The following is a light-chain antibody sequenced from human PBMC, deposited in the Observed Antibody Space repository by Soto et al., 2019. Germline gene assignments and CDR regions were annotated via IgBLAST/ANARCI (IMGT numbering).Light chain of an antibody. V-gene: IGLV2-14*01. J-gene: IGLJ1*01. Sequence: QSVLTQPASVSGSPGQSITISCTGTSSDVGGYNYVSWYQQHPGKPHKLMIYDVSNRPSGVSNRFTGSKSGNTASLTISGLQAEDEADYYCSSYTSSSTYVFGTGTKVTVL. CDR2: DVS. CDR3: SSYTSSSTYV. CDR1: SSDVGGYNY.